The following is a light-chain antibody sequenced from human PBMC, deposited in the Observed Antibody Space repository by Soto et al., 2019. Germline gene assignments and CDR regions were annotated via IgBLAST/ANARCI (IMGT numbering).Light chain of an antibody. CDR2: EVS. J-gene: IGLJ1*01. CDR1: SSDVGGYDY. CDR3: SSYTSSSTLPYV. V-gene: IGLV2-14*01. Sequence: QSVLTQPASVSGSPGQPITISCTGTSSDVGGYDYVSWYQQHPGKAPKLMIYEVSDRPLGVSNRFSGSKSGNTASLTISGLQAEDEAYYYCSSYTSSSTLPYVFGTGTKVTVL.